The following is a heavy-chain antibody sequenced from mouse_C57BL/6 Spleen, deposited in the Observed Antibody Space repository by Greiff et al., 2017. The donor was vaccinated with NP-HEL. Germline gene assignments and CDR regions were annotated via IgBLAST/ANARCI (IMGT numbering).Heavy chain of an antibody. Sequence: VQLQQPGAELVMPGASVKLSCKASGYTFTSYWMHWVKQRPGQGLEWIGEIDPSDSYTNYNQKFKGKSTLTVDKSSSTAYMQLSSLTSEDSAVYYCARLDTVVAFDYWGQGTTLTVSS. CDR2: IDPSDSYT. CDR3: ARLDTVVAFDY. J-gene: IGHJ2*01. CDR1: GYTFTSYW. D-gene: IGHD1-1*01. V-gene: IGHV1-69*01.